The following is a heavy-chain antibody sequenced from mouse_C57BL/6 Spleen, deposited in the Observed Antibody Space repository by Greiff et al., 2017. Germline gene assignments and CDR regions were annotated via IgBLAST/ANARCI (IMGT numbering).Heavy chain of an antibody. D-gene: IGHD1-1*01. CDR1: GFTFSDYY. V-gene: IGHV5-12*01. CDR2: ISNGGGST. Sequence: EVKLMESGGGLVQPGGSLKLSCAASGFTFSDYYMYWVRQTPEKRLEWVAYISNGGGSTYYPDTVKGRFTISRDNAKNNLYLQMSRLKSEDTAIYYCAGSYYYGETWFAYWGQGTLVTVSA. CDR3: AGSYYYGETWFAY. J-gene: IGHJ3*01.